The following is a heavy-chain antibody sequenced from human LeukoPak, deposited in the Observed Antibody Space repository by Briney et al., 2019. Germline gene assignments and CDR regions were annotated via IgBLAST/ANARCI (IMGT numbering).Heavy chain of an antibody. D-gene: IGHD5-12*01. Sequence: GGSLRLSCAASGFAFSFFAMSWLRQAPGKGLEWVSTINANSGTRSYAASVRGRFTISRDNAKNSLYLQMNSLRDEDTAVYYCARDLSGGYFGFMDVWGQGTTVTVCS. CDR3: ARDLSGGYFGFMDV. CDR1: GFAFSFFA. J-gene: IGHJ6*02. V-gene: IGHV3-23*01. CDR2: INANSGTR.